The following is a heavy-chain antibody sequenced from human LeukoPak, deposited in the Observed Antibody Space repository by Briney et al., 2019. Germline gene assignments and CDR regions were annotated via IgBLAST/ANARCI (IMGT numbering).Heavy chain of an antibody. V-gene: IGHV1-46*01. J-gene: IGHJ5*02. D-gene: IGHD3-22*01. CDR2: INPSGGST. Sequence: ASVKVSCKASGYTFTSYYMHWVRQAPGQGLEWMGIINPSGGSTSYAQKFQGRVTMTRDTSTSTVYMELSSLRSEDTAVYYCARGPRTMIVVVLRGHNWFDPWGQGTLVTVSS. CDR3: ARGPRTMIVVVLRGHNWFDP. CDR1: GYTFTSYY.